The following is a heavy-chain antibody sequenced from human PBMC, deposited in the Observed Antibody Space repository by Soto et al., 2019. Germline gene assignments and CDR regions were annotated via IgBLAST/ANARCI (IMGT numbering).Heavy chain of an antibody. CDR3: VRDNWVRSLEQLVWGPFYC. D-gene: IGHD6-13*01. CDR1: GFTFSTYA. V-gene: IGHV3-23*01. CDR2: ISGSGRST. Sequence: EVQVLESGGGLVQPGGSLRLSCAASGFTFSTYAMSWVRQPPGKGLEYVSGISGSGRSTDYADSVRGRFTISRDNPNNPLYLQINGLRGEETALYYCVRDNWVRSLEQLVWGPFYCWGQGTLVTVSS. J-gene: IGHJ4*02.